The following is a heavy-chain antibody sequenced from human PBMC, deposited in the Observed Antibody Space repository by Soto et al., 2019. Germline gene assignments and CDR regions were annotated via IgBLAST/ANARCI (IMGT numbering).Heavy chain of an antibody. CDR2: ISRSGGST. V-gene: IGHV3-23*01. J-gene: IGHJ6*02. Sequence: PGGSLRLSCAASGFTFSSYAMSWVRQAPGKGLEWVSAISRSGGSTYYADSVKGRFTISRDNSKNTLYLQMNSLRAEDTAVYYCARGGGRSSSHNAQNALENYYGMDVWGQGPTVTVYS. CDR3: ARGGGRSSSHNAQNALENYYGMDV. D-gene: IGHD6-13*01. CDR1: GFTFSSYA.